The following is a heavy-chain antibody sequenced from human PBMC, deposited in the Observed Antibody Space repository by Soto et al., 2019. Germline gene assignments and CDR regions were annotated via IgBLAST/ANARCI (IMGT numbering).Heavy chain of an antibody. J-gene: IGHJ4*02. CDR1: GYSFTSYW. D-gene: IGHD3-10*01. V-gene: IGHV5-51*01. Sequence: PGESLKISCKCSGYSFTSYWIGLVRQMPGKGLEWMGIIYPGDSDTRYSPSFQGQVTISADKSISTAYLQWSSLKASDTAMYYCARHISYYGSGTSGDYWGQGTLVTVSS. CDR3: ARHISYYGSGTSGDY. CDR2: IYPGDSDT.